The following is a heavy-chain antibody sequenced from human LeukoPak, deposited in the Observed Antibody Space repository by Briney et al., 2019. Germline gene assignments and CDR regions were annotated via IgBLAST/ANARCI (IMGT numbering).Heavy chain of an antibody. Sequence: SETLSLTCTVSGGSISSYYWSWIRQPPGKGLEWIGYIYYSGSTYYNPSLKSRVTISVDTSKNQFSLKLSSVTAADTAVYYCARGEQLVSFDYWGQGTLVTVSS. CDR2: IYYSGST. J-gene: IGHJ4*02. CDR1: GGSISSYY. D-gene: IGHD6-13*01. CDR3: ARGEQLVSFDY. V-gene: IGHV4-30-4*01.